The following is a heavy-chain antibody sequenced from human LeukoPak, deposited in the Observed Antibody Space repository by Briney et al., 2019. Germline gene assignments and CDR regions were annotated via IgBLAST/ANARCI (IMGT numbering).Heavy chain of an antibody. J-gene: IGHJ6*02. CDR3: AKSTSPLYYYYGMDV. D-gene: IGHD2-2*01. Sequence: GGSLRLSCAASGFTFSNYAMSWVRQAPGKGLKWVSTISGSGGSTYYADSVKGRFTISRDNSKNTLYLQLNSLRAEDTAVYYCAKSTSPLYYYYGMDVWGQGTTVTVSS. CDR2: ISGSGGST. V-gene: IGHV3-23*01. CDR1: GFTFSNYA.